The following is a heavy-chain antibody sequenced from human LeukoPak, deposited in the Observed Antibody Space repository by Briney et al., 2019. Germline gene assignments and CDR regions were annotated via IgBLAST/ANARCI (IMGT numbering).Heavy chain of an antibody. D-gene: IGHD6-6*01. V-gene: IGHV1-2*02. J-gene: IGHJ4*02. Sequence: ASVKVSCKASGYTFTGYYMHWVRQAPGQGLEWMGWINPNSGSTYYAQKFQGRVTMTRDTSISTAYMELSRLRSDDTAVYYCARPRGYSSSDFDYWGQGTLVTVSS. CDR2: INPNSGST. CDR3: ARPRGYSSSDFDY. CDR1: GYTFTGYY.